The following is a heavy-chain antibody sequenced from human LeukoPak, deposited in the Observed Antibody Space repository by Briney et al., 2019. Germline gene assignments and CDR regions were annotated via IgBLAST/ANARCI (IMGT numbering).Heavy chain of an antibody. V-gene: IGHV4-61*08. CDR1: GGSISSGGYY. Sequence: KTSETLSLTCTVSGGSISSGGYYWSWIRQPPGKGLEWIGYIYYSGSTNYNPSLKSRVTISVDTSKNQFSLKLSSVTAADTAVYYCAIYPDDSSGSHGVWFDPWGQGTLVTVSS. J-gene: IGHJ5*02. CDR2: IYYSGST. D-gene: IGHD3-22*01. CDR3: AIYPDDSSGSHGVWFDP.